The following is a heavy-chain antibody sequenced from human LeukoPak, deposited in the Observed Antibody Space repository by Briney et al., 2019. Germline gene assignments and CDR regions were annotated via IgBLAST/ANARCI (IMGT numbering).Heavy chain of an antibody. CDR1: GGTFSSYA. D-gene: IGHD3-10*01. V-gene: IGHV1-8*02. J-gene: IGHJ4*02. Sequence: ASVKVSCKASGGTFSSYAIRWVRQATGQGLEWMGWMNPNSGNTGYAQKFQGRVTMTRNTSISTAYMELSSLRSEDTAVYYCARGMVRGVIKLVYWGQGTLVTVSS. CDR3: ARGMVRGVIKLVY. CDR2: MNPNSGNT.